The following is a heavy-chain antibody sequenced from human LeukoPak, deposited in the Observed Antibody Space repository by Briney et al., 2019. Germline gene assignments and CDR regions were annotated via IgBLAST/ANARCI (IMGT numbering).Heavy chain of an antibody. J-gene: IGHJ4*02. CDR2: ISSSSSYI. D-gene: IGHD6-13*01. CDR3: ARDRAAAEGG. Sequence: GGSLRLSCAASGFTFSSYSMSWVRQAPGKGLEWVSSISSSSSYIYYADSVKGRFTISRDNAKNSLYLQMNSLRAEDTAVYYCARDRAAAEGGWGQGTLVTVSS. CDR1: GFTFSSYS. V-gene: IGHV3-21*01.